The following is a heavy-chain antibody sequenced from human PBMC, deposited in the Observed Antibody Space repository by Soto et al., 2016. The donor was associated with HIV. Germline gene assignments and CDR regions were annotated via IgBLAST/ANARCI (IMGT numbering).Heavy chain of an antibody. Sequence: EVQLVESGGGLVQPGGSLRLSCSASGFTFSSYAMHWVRQAPGKGLEYVSAISSNGGSTYYADSVKGRFTISRDNSKNTLYLQMSSLRAEDTAVYYCVKDTGYYYGALRYFQHVGQGTLVTVSS. D-gene: IGHD3-10*01. V-gene: IGHV3-64D*06. CDR2: ISSNGGST. CDR1: GFTFSSYA. CDR3: VKDTGYYYGALRYFQH. J-gene: IGHJ1*01.